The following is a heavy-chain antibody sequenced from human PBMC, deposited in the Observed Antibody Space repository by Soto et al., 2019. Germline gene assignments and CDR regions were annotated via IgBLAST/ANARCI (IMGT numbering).Heavy chain of an antibody. J-gene: IGHJ4*02. D-gene: IGHD2-15*01. CDR1: GGNFRGYC. Sequence: SETLSVTCAVDGGNFRGYCWSWIRKNTGKGLEWIGEINHSGSTNYNPSLKSRVTISVDTSKNQFSLKLSSVTAADTAVYYCARVNGDCSGGSCYSSSLLLYYFDYWGQGTLVTVSS. CDR3: ARVNGDCSGGSCYSSSLLLYYFDY. CDR2: INHSGST. V-gene: IGHV4-34*01.